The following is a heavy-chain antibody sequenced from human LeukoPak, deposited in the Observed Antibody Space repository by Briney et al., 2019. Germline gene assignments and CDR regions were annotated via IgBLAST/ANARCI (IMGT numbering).Heavy chain of an antibody. Sequence: PSETLSLTCTVSGGSISSYYWSWIRQPPGKGLEWIGYIYYSGSTNYNPSLKSRVTISVDTSKNQFSLKLSSVTAADTAVYYCARAMARGVIPDYWGQGTLVTVSS. V-gene: IGHV4-59*01. CDR2: IYYSGST. CDR1: GGSISSYY. D-gene: IGHD3-10*01. J-gene: IGHJ4*02. CDR3: ARAMARGVIPDY.